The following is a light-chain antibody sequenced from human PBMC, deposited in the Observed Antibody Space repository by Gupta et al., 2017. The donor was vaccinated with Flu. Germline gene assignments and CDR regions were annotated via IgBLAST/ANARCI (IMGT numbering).Light chain of an antibody. CDR2: GKN. V-gene: IGLV3-19*01. CDR3: NSRDSSANHVV. CDR1: RLRSYY. J-gene: IGLJ2*01. Sequence: QGDRLRSYYASWYQQKPGQDPVLVIHGKNNRPSGIPDRFSGSSSGYTASLTITGAQAEDEADYYCNSRDSSANHVVFGGGTKLTVL.